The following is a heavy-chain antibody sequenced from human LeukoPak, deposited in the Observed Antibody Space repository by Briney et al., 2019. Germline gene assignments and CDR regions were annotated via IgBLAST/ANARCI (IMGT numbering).Heavy chain of an antibody. CDR1: GDTFSRYA. Sequence: ASVKVSCKASGDTFSRYAINWVRQAPGQGPEWMGWINPNSGGTNYAQKFQGRVTMTRDTSISTAYMELSRLRSDDTAVYYCARVRTLLQLGYYYMDVWGKGTTVTVSS. CDR2: INPNSGGT. D-gene: IGHD5-24*01. V-gene: IGHV1-2*02. CDR3: ARVRTLLQLGYYYMDV. J-gene: IGHJ6*03.